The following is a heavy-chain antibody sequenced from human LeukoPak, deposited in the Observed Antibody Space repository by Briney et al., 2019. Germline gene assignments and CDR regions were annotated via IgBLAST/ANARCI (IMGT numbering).Heavy chain of an antibody. D-gene: IGHD3-9*01. V-gene: IGHV3-53*05. J-gene: IGHJ4*02. Sequence: GGSLRLSCAVSGFSVTTNDMSWVRQAPGKGLEWVSVIYSGERTYYADSKKGRFTISRDNSKNTLYLQVNGLRPEDTAVYYCARDGGDKTAYYGDQFDCWGQGTLVTVSS. CDR2: IYSGERT. CDR1: GFSVTTND. CDR3: ARDGGDKTAYYGDQFDC.